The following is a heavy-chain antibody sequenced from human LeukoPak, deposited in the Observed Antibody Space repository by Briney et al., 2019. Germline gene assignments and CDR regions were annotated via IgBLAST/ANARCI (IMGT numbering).Heavy chain of an antibody. CDR2: ISYDGSNK. V-gene: IGHV3-30-3*01. Sequence: GGSLRLSCAASGFTFSSYAMHWVRQAPGKGLEWVAVISYDGSNKYYADSVKGRFTISRDNSKNTLYLQMNSLRAEDTAVYYCAKDGYYGDFPPDYWGQGTLVTVSS. D-gene: IGHD4-17*01. J-gene: IGHJ4*02. CDR1: GFTFSSYA. CDR3: AKDGYYGDFPPDY.